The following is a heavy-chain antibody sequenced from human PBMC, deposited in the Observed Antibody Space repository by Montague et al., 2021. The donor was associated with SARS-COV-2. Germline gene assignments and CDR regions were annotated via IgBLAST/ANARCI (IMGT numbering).Heavy chain of an antibody. CDR1: GGSISSSSYY. CDR2: IYYSGST. Sequence: SETLSLTCTVSGGSISSSSYYWGWIRQPPGKGLEWIGSIYYSGSTYYNPSPKSRVTISVDTSKNQFSPKLSSVTAADTAVYYCARHDDILTTYYYYYGMDVWGQGTTVTVSS. CDR3: ARHDDILTTYYYYYGMDV. D-gene: IGHD3-9*01. J-gene: IGHJ6*02. V-gene: IGHV4-39*01.